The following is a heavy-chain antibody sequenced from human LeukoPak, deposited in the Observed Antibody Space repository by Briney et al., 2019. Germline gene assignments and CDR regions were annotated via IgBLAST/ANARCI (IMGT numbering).Heavy chain of an antibody. CDR3: ARDGDAFHI. Sequence: ASVKVSCKASGYTFTSYAMHWVRQAPGQRLEWMGWINVGNGNTKYLQKFQGRITITRDTPASTVYMELSSLRFEDTAVYFCARDGDAFHIWGQGTMVTVSS. V-gene: IGHV1-3*01. CDR2: INVGNGNT. J-gene: IGHJ3*02. CDR1: GYTFTSYA.